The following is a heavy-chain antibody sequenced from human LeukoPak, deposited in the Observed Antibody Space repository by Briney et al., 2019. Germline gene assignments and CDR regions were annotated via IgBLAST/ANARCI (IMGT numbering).Heavy chain of an antibody. Sequence: SETLSLTCTVSGGSVSSGSYYWCWIRQPPGKGLEWIGYIYYSGSTNYNPSLKSRVTISVDTSKNQFSLKLSSVTAADTAVYYCARYSGSHPAPYYFDYWGQGTLVTVSS. V-gene: IGHV4-61*01. J-gene: IGHJ4*02. CDR2: IYYSGST. CDR1: GGSVSSGSYY. CDR3: ARYSGSHPAPYYFDY. D-gene: IGHD1-26*01.